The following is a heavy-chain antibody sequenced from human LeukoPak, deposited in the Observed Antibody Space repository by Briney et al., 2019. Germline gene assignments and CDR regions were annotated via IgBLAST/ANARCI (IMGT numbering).Heavy chain of an antibody. V-gene: IGHV3-30-3*01. CDR2: ISSDGGNR. Sequence: PGGSLRLSCAASGFTFSIYAMHWVRQAPGRGLEWVAFISSDGGNRYYADSVKGRFTISRDNSKNTLYLQMNSLRAEDTAVYYCAKARGSSGFDPWGQGTLVTVSS. CDR3: AKARGSSGFDP. J-gene: IGHJ5*02. CDR1: GFTFSIYA. D-gene: IGHD6-19*01.